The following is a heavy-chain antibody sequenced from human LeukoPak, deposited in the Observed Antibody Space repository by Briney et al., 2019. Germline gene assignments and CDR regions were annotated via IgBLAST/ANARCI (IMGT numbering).Heavy chain of an antibody. V-gene: IGHV1-69*13. CDR1: GGTFSSYA. J-gene: IGHJ3*02. Sequence: ASVNVSCKASGGTFSSYAISWVRQAPGQGLEWMGGIIPIFGTANYAQKFQGRVTITADESTSTAYMELSSLRSEDTAVYYCARSDIVVVPAAPRRGAFDIWGQGTMVTVSS. D-gene: IGHD2-2*01. CDR2: IIPIFGTA. CDR3: ARSDIVVVPAAPRRGAFDI.